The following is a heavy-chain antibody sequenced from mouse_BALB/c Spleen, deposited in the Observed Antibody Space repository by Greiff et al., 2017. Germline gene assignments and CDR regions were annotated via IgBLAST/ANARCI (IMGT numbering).Heavy chain of an antibody. Sequence: VQLQQSGAELMKPGASVKISCKATGYTFSSYWIEWVKQRPGHGLEWIGEILPGSGSTNYNEKFKGKATFTADTSSNTAYMQLSSLTSDDSAVYYCARAPTVPYFAYWGQGTLVTVSA. CDR3: ARAPTVPYFAY. J-gene: IGHJ3*01. D-gene: IGHD1-1*01. CDR1: GYTFSSYW. V-gene: IGHV1-9*01. CDR2: ILPGSGST.